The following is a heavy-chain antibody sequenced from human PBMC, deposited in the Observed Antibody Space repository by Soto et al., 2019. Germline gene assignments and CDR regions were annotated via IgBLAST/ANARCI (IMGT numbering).Heavy chain of an antibody. CDR3: TTGIYYDLLTGYHDVAY. J-gene: IGHJ4*02. Sequence: GGSLRLSCAASGFNLSHPWMTWVRQAARKGLEWVGRIKSETDGGTADYAAPVKGRITISRDDSKNTVYLQINSLKTEDTAVYYCTTGIYYDLLTGYHDVAYWGQGTLVTVSS. CDR2: IKSETDGGTA. D-gene: IGHD3-9*01. CDR1: GFNLSHPW. V-gene: IGHV3-15*01.